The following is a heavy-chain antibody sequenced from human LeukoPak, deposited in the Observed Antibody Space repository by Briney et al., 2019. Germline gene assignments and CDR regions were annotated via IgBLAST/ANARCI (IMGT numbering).Heavy chain of an antibody. Sequence: PGGSLRLSCAASGFTFSNAWMSWVRQAPGEGLEWVGRIKSKTDNGTTDYAAPVKGRFTISRDDSKNTLYLQMNSLKIEDTAVYYCTTAESHWGQGTLVIVSS. CDR3: TTAESH. J-gene: IGHJ4*02. D-gene: IGHD1-14*01. CDR2: IKSKTDNGTT. CDR1: GFTFSNAW. V-gene: IGHV3-15*01.